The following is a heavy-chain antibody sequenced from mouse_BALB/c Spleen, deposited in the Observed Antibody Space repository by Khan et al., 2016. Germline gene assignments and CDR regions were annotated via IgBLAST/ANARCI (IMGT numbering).Heavy chain of an antibody. CDR3: LRWGGWNFDV. J-gene: IGHJ1*01. V-gene: IGHV11-2*02. CDR2: INSDGSAI. CDR1: GFTFSGFW. Sequence: EVQLLETGGGLVQPGGSRGLSCEGSGFTFSGFWMSWVRQTPGQTLEWIGDINSDGSAINYAPSIKDRFTIFRDNDKHTLYLQMNNVRSEDTATYFCLRWGGWNFDVWGAGTTVTVSS.